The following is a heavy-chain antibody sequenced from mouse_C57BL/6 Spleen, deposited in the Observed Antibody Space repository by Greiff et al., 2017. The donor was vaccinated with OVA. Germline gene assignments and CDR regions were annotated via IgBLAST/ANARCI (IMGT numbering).Heavy chain of an antibody. CDR1: GYTFTSYW. Sequence: QVQLQQPGAELVMPGASVKLSCKASGYTFTSYWMHWVKQRPGQGLEWIGEIDPSDSYTNYNQKFKGKSTLTVDKSSSTAYMQLSSLTSEDSAVYYCARGDYDERNAMDYWGQGTSVTVAS. J-gene: IGHJ4*01. CDR2: IDPSDSYT. V-gene: IGHV1-69*01. CDR3: ARGDYDERNAMDY. D-gene: IGHD2-4*01.